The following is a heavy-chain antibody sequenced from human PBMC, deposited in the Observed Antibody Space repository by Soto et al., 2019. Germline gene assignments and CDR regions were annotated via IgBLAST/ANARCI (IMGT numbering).Heavy chain of an antibody. J-gene: IGHJ4*02. Sequence: QLQLQESGPGLVKPSQTLSLTCTVSGGSISSGDYYWSWIRQPPGKGLEWIGYIYYSGSTYYNPSRKSRVNISVDTSKNQVSLKLSSVTAADTAVYYCARGLGDIVLVPAASFDYWGQGTLVTVSS. CDR3: ARGLGDIVLVPAASFDY. V-gene: IGHV4-30-4*01. CDR1: GGSISSGDYY. CDR2: IYYSGST. D-gene: IGHD2-2*01.